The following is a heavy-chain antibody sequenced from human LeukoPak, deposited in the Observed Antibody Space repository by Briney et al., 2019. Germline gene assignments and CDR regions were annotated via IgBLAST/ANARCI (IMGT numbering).Heavy chain of an antibody. V-gene: IGHV1-18*01. D-gene: IGHD3-16*01. CDR2: ISAYNGNT. Sequence: ASVKVSCKASGYTFTSYGISWVRQAPGQGLEWKGWISAYNGNTNYAQKLQGRVTMTTDTSTSTAYMELRSLRSDDTAVYYCARSRQSVKGGYYYYIDVWGKGTTVTISS. CDR3: ARSRQSVKGGYYYYIDV. CDR1: GYTFTSYG. J-gene: IGHJ6*03.